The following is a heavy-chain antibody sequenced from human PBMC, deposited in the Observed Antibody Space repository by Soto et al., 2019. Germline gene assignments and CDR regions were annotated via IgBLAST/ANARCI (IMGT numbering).Heavy chain of an antibody. J-gene: IGHJ6*02. V-gene: IGHV3-21*01. Sequence: GGSLRLSCAASGFTFSSYSMNWVRQAPGKGLEWVSSISSSSSYIYYTDSVKGRFTISRDNAKNSLYLQMNSLRAEDTAVYYCARAGPSDMVGVVAAENYYGLDLWGHGTTVIVSS. CDR3: ARAGPSDMVGVVAAENYYGLDL. CDR2: ISSSSSYI. CDR1: GFTFSSYS. D-gene: IGHD2-15*01.